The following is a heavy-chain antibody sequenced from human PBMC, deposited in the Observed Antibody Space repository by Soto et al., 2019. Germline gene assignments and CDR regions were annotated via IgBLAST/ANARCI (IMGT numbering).Heavy chain of an antibody. Sequence: QVQLVQSGAEVKKPGSSVKVSCKASGGTFTSYAISWVRQAPGQGLEWVGGINSILRITKYAQKFQGRVTITADESTSTAYMEFNSLRSEDTAVFYCARGFESPMDVWGQGTTVTVSS. CDR2: INSILRIT. D-gene: IGHD3-9*01. V-gene: IGHV1-69*01. CDR1: GGTFTSYA. CDR3: ARGFESPMDV. J-gene: IGHJ6*02.